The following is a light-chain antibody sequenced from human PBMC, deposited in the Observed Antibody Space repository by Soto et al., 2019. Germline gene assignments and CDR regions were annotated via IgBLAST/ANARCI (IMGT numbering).Light chain of an antibody. CDR1: SSDVGTYNL. Sequence: QSALTQPPSASGSPGQSITISCTGTSSDVGTYNLVSWYQQYPGKAPKLMIYATSKRPSGVSNRFSGSKSGDTASLTISGLQAEDEADYYCTSFARGSTLVFGGGTKLTVL. V-gene: IGLV2-23*01. J-gene: IGLJ3*02. CDR2: ATS. CDR3: TSFARGSTLV.